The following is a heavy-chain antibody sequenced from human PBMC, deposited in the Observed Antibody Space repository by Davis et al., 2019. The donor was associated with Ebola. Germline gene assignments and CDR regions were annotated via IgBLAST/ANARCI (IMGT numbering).Heavy chain of an antibody. D-gene: IGHD3-10*01. CDR3: ARDAGVYHYGMDV. Sequence: ASVKVSCKASGGTFSSYAISWVRQAPGQGLEWMGGISAYNGNTNYAQKLQGRVTMTTDTSTSTAYMELRSLRSEDTAVYYCARDAGVYHYGMDVWGQGTTVTVSS. CDR2: ISAYNGNT. J-gene: IGHJ6*02. V-gene: IGHV1-18*01. CDR1: GGTFSSYA.